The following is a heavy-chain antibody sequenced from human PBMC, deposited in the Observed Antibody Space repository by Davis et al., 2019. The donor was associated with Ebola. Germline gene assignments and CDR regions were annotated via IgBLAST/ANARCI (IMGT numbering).Heavy chain of an antibody. V-gene: IGHV3-7*03. J-gene: IGHJ4*02. CDR2: IKQDGSEK. Sequence: GESLKISCAASGFTFSSYWMSWVRQAPGKGLEWVANIKQDGSEKYYVDSVKGRFTISRDNAKNSLYLQMNSLRPEDTALYYCAKVGGSSWGEFDYWGQGTLVTVSS. CDR3: AKVGGSSWGEFDY. D-gene: IGHD6-13*01. CDR1: GFTFSSYW.